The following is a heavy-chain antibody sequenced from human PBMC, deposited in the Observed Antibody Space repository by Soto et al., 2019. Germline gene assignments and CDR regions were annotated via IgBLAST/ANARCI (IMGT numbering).Heavy chain of an antibody. D-gene: IGHD5-18*01. Sequence: QVQLVQSGAEVKKPGSLVKVSCKASGGTFSSYAISWVRQAPGQGLEWMGGIIPIFGTANYAQKFQGRVTITADESTSTAYMELSSLRSEDTAVYYCARDHPSYGALVGYVYWGQGTLVTVSS. CDR1: GGTFSSYA. V-gene: IGHV1-69*01. J-gene: IGHJ4*02. CDR2: IIPIFGTA. CDR3: ARDHPSYGALVGYVY.